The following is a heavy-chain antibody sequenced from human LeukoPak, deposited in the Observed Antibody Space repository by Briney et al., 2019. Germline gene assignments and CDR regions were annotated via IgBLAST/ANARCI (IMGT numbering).Heavy chain of an antibody. Sequence: PGGSLRPSCVASGFTFSTYSMNWVRQAPGKGLEWVSFISTSSNYIYYAGSVKGRFTISRDNAKNSLYLQMNSLRAEDTAVYYCARENWNKFDYWGQGTLVTVSS. V-gene: IGHV3-21*01. CDR2: ISTSSNYI. CDR3: ARENWNKFDY. CDR1: GFTFSTYS. D-gene: IGHD1/OR15-1a*01. J-gene: IGHJ4*02.